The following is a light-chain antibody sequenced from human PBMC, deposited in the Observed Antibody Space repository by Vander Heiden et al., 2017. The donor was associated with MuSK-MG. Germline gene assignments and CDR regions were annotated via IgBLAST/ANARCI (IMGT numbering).Light chain of an antibody. CDR1: QSLLFSSNNKNY. J-gene: IGKJ1*01. Sequence: DIVMTQSPDSLAVSLGERATLNCKSSQSLLFSSNNKNYLAWYQQKAGQPPRLLISWASTRESGVPDRFSGSGSGTDFTLTISGLQTEDVAVYYCQQYDTPSSWTFGQGTKVEIK. CDR2: WAS. CDR3: QQYDTPSSWT. V-gene: IGKV4-1*01.